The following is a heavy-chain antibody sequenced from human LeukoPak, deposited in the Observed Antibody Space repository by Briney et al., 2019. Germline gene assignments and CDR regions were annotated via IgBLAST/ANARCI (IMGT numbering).Heavy chain of an antibody. V-gene: IGHV3-23*01. Sequence: GGSLRLSCAASGFTFSSYAMSWVRQAPGKGLEWVLGISGSGGSTYYADSVKGRFTISRDNSKNTLYLQMNSLRAEGTAVYYCAKGRDGYNADFDYWGQGTLVTVSS. CDR3: AKGRDGYNADFDY. J-gene: IGHJ4*02. CDR2: ISGSGGST. D-gene: IGHD5-24*01. CDR1: GFTFSSYA.